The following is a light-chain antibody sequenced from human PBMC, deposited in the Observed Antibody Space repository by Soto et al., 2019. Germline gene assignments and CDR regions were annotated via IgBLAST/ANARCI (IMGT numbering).Light chain of an antibody. Sequence: IVLNHSPTTLTVSPRERTTLSCRASQRVSSNSSWYQQKPGQAPRLLIYGASTRATGIPARFSGSGSGTEFTLTISSLEPEDFAVYYCQQRSNSPWTFGQGTKV. CDR1: QRVSSN. V-gene: IGKV3-11*01. CDR3: QQRSNSPWT. CDR2: GAS. J-gene: IGKJ1*01.